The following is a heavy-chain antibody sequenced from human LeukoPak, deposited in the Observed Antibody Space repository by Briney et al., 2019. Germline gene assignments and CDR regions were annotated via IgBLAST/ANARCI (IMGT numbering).Heavy chain of an antibody. CDR3: ARSHTVTAGDDY. CDR2: IIPIFGTA. V-gene: IGHV1-69*13. CDR1: GYTFTSYA. D-gene: IGHD4-17*01. Sequence: GASVKVSCKASGYTFTSYAMNWVRQAPGQGLEWMGGIIPIFGTANYAQKFQGRVTITADESTSTAYMELSSLRSEDTAVYYCARSHTVTAGDDYWGQGTLVTVSS. J-gene: IGHJ4*02.